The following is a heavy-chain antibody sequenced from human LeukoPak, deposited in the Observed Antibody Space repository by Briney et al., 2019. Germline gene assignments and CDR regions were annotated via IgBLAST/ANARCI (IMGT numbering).Heavy chain of an antibody. CDR2: IIPIFGTA. V-gene: IGHV1-69*13. CDR3: ARGSSGSYSNYYYGMDV. CDR1: GGTFSSYA. Sequence: SVKVSCKASGGTFSSYAISWVRQAPGQGLEWMGGIIPIFGTANYAQKFQGRVTITADESTSTAYMELSSLRSEDTAVYYCARGSSGSYSNYYYGMDVWGQGTTVTVSS. J-gene: IGHJ6*02. D-gene: IGHD1-26*01.